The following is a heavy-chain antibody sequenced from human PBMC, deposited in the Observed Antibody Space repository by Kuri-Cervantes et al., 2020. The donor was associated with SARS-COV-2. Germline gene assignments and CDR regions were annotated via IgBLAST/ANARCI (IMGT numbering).Heavy chain of an antibody. CDR3: ARQMMSSITVFGVVITRNRFDP. J-gene: IGHJ5*02. V-gene: IGHV4-39*01. CDR1: GGSISSSISSSSYY. Sequence: GSLRPACTVSGGSISSSISSSSYYWGWIRKPRGKGLERIGSIYYSGSTYYNPSLKSRVTISVDTSKNQFSLKLSSVTAADTGVYYCARQMMSSITVFGVVITRNRFDPWGQGTLVTVSS. D-gene: IGHD3-3*01. CDR2: IYYSGST.